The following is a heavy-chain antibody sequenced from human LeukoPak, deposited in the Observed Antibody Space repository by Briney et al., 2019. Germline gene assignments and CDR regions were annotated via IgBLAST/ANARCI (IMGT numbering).Heavy chain of an antibody. V-gene: IGHV1-18*04. CDR2: ISAYNGNT. J-gene: IGHJ5*02. CDR1: GYTFTSYG. CDR3: ARAALYYDILTDNWFDP. Sequence: ASVEVSCKASGYTFTSYGISWVRQVPGQGLEWMGWISAYNGNTNYAQKLQGRVTMTTDTSTSTAYMELRSLRSDDTAVYYCARAALYYDILTDNWFDPWGQGTLVTVSS. D-gene: IGHD3-9*01.